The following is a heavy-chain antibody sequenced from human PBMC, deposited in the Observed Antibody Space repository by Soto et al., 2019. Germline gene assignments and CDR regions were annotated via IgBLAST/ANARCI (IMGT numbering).Heavy chain of an antibody. CDR2: INHSGST. CDR3: ASILRFLEWLSHFDY. Sequence: SETLSLTCAVYGGSFSGYYWSWIRQPPGKGLEWIGEINHSGSTNYNPSLKSRVTISVDTSKNQFSLKLSSVTAADTAVYYCASILRFLEWLSHFDYWGKGTLLTGSS. D-gene: IGHD3-3*01. CDR1: GGSFSGYY. J-gene: IGHJ4*02. V-gene: IGHV4-34*01.